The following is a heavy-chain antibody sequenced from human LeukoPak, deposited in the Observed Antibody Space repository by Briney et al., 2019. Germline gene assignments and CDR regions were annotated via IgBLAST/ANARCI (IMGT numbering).Heavy chain of an antibody. CDR3: ARRVVTATHDAFDI. CDR1: GYTFTNYQ. CDR2: INPSGDST. J-gene: IGHJ3*02. Sequence: GASVKVSCKASGYTFTNYQLHWVRQAPGQGLEWMGIINPSGDSTTYAQKFQGRVTVTRDTSTSTVYMELSSLTSEDTAVYYCARRVVTATHDAFDIWGQGTMVTVSS. D-gene: IGHD2-21*02. V-gene: IGHV1-46*01.